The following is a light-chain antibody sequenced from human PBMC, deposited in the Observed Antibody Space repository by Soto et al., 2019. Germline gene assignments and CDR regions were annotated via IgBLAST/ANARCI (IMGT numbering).Light chain of an antibody. CDR2: DAS. Sequence: DIQMXQXPXTXXAXXXDXVTXTCRASQSISRWLAWYQKKPGKAPKLLIYDASSLESRVPSRFSGSGSGTEFTLTISGLRPDDFATYYCQQYNTYVYTFGQGTKLEIK. J-gene: IGKJ2*01. V-gene: IGKV1-5*01. CDR1: QSISRW. CDR3: QQYNTYVYT.